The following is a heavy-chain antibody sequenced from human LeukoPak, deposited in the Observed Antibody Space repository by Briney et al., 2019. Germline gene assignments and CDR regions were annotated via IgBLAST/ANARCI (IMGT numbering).Heavy chain of an antibody. Sequence: GGSLRLSCTASGFYFSSYAMSWVRQAPGKGLEWVSAISGSGGSTYYADSVKGRFTISRDNSNNTLYLQMNSLRAEDTAVYYCAKDFSSGSYFDYWGQGTLVTVSS. V-gene: IGHV3-23*01. CDR2: ISGSGGST. CDR3: AKDFSSGSYFDY. J-gene: IGHJ4*02. D-gene: IGHD3-22*01. CDR1: GFYFSSYA.